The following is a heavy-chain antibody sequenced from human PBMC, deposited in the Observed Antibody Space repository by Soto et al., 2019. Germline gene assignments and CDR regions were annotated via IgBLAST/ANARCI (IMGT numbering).Heavy chain of an antibody. V-gene: IGHV1-69*01. D-gene: IGHD5-12*01. Sequence: QVQLVQSGAEVKKPGSSVNVSCKASGGTFSSYAISWVRQAPGQGLEWMGGIIPIFGTANYAQKFQGRVTITADESTSTAYMELSSLRSEDTAGDYGSRGGPVATLAWGDYWGQGTLVTVSS. J-gene: IGHJ4*02. CDR3: SRGGPVATLAWGDY. CDR2: IIPIFGTA. CDR1: GGTFSSYA.